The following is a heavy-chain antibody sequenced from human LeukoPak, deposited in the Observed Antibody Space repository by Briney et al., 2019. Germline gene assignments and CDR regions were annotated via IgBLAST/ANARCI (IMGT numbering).Heavy chain of an antibody. CDR1: GGSMSGYF. J-gene: IGHJ1*01. V-gene: IGHV4-59*01. CDR2: IYYSGST. D-gene: IGHD6-13*01. Sequence: SETLSLTCTVYGGSMSGYFWSWIRQPPGKGLEWIGYIYYSGSTNYNPSLKSRVTISVDTSKNQFSLKLSSVTAADTAVYYCARSITSSWYGDFQHWGQGTLVTVSS. CDR3: ARSITSSWYGDFQH.